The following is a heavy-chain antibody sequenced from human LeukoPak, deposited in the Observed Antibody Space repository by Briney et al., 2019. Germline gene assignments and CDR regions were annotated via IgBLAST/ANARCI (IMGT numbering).Heavy chain of an antibody. J-gene: IGHJ4*02. CDR3: VTYYFDSSGLKKNY. V-gene: IGHV4-39*07. Sequence: SETLSLTCTVSGGSISSGDYYWNWIRQPPGKGLEWIGEINHSGSTNYNPSLKSRVTISIDTSKKQFSLKLSSVTAADTAVYYCVTYYFDSSGLKKNYWGQGTLVTVSS. D-gene: IGHD3-22*01. CDR1: GGSISSGDYY. CDR2: INHSGST.